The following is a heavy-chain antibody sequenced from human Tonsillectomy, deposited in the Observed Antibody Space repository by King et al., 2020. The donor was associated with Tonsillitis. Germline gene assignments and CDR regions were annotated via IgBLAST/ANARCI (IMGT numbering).Heavy chain of an antibody. CDR3: ARPKEGCGYYFDY. CDR1: WFSLTNSGSC. D-gene: IGHD4/OR15-4a*01. Sequence: TFKESGPALVKPTQTLTLTCTFSWFSLTNSGSCFSWFRQPPGKALEVLALIYWDDGKYLNTFLKTRLTIPKDTSKNQVVLTMTNMDPVDTATYYCARPKEGCGYYFDYWGQGTLVTVSS. J-gene: IGHJ4*02. V-gene: IGHV2-70*01. CDR2: IYWDDGK.